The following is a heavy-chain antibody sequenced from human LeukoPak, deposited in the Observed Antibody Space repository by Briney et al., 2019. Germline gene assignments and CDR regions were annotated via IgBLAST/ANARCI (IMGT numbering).Heavy chain of an antibody. V-gene: IGHV4-59*01. CDR3: ARSSRRYFDSNWFDP. D-gene: IGHD3-9*01. CDR1: GGSISSYY. J-gene: IGHJ5*02. CDR2: IYYSGST. Sequence: SETLSLTCTVSGGSISSYYWSWIRQPPGKGLEWIGYIYYSGSTNYNPSLKSRVTISVDTSKNQFSLKLTSVTAADTAVYYCARSSRRYFDSNWFDPWGQGTLVIVSS.